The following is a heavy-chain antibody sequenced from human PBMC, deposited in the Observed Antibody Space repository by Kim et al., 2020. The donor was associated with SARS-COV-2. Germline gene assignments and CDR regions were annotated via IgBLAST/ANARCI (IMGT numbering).Heavy chain of an antibody. CDR2: IYTSGST. V-gene: IGHV4-4*07. Sequence: SETLSLTCTVSGGSISSYYWSWIRQPAGKGLEWIGRIYTSGSTNYNPSLKSRVTMSVDTSKNQFSLKLSSVTAADTAVYYCARDPAFYGSGSYYEGYFDLWGRGTLVTVSS. CDR1: GGSISSYY. J-gene: IGHJ2*01. CDR3: ARDPAFYGSGSYYEGYFDL. D-gene: IGHD3-10*01.